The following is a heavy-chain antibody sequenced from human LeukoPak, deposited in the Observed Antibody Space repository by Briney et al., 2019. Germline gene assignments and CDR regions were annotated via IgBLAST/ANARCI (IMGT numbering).Heavy chain of an antibody. CDR1: GFTFSSYW. CDR2: IKGDGSEK. Sequence: GGSLRLSCAASGFTFSSYWMSWVRQAPGKGLEWVANIKGDGSEKYYVDSVKGRFTISRDNGKNSLYLQMNSLRAEDTAVYYCARTLAARHTSGYIDYWGQGTLVTVSS. D-gene: IGHD3-22*01. V-gene: IGHV3-7*01. J-gene: IGHJ4*02. CDR3: ARTLAARHTSGYIDY.